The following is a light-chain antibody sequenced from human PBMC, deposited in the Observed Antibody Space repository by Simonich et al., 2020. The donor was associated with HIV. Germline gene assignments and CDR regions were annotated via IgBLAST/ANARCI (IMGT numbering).Light chain of an antibody. J-gene: IGKJ4*01. CDR2: KAS. CDR1: QSISSW. CDR3: QQYKSDPVT. V-gene: IGKV1-5*03. Sequence: DIQMTQSPSTLSASVGDRVTITCRASQSISSWLAWYQQKPGKAPKLLIYKASTLQTGVPSRFSGSGSGTEFTLTISSLQPDDFATYYCQQYKSDPVTFGGGTKVEIK.